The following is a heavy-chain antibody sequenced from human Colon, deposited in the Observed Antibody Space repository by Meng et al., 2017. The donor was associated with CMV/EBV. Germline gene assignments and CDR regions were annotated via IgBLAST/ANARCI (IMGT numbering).Heavy chain of an antibody. D-gene: IGHD2-8*01. J-gene: IGHJ4*02. CDR1: GFTCSVGT. CDR3: AKDVDVLRAFDY. V-gene: IGHV3-23*01. Sequence: CPASGFTCSVGTMSWVRQAPGKGLEWVSAISGSGGSTYYTDSVKGRFTISRDNSKNTLYLQMSSLRAEDTAIYYCAKDVDVLRAFDYWGQRTLVTVSS. CDR2: ISGSGGST.